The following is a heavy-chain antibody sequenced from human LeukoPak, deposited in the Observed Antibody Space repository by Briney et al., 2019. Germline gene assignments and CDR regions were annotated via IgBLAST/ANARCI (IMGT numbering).Heavy chain of an antibody. V-gene: IGHV4-30-4*02. J-gene: IGHJ4*02. CDR3: ARGRDVGGDPYYFDY. CDR2: IYYSGST. D-gene: IGHD2-21*02. CDR1: GGSISSGDYY. Sequence: SETLSLTCTVSGGSISSGDYYWSWIRQPPGKGLEWIGYIYYSGSTYYNPSLKSRVTISVDTSKNQFSLKLSSVTAADTAVYYCARGRDVGGDPYYFDYWGQGTLVTVSS.